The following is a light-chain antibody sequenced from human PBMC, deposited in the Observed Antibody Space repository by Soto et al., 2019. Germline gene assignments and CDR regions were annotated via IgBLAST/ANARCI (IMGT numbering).Light chain of an antibody. CDR2: DAS. V-gene: IGKV3-11*01. J-gene: IGKJ2*01. Sequence: EIVLTQSPATLSLSPGERATLSCRASQSVSSYLAWYQQKPGQAPRLLIYDASNRATGIPARFSGSGAGTDVTLTSSSLEPADFAVYYCQQRSNWPPMYTVGQGTKLEIK. CDR1: QSVSSY. CDR3: QQRSNWPPMYT.